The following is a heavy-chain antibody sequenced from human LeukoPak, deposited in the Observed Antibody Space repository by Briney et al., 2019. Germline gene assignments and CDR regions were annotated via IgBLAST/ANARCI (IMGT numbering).Heavy chain of an antibody. J-gene: IGHJ6*02. Sequence: KTSETLSLTCTVPGGSISSHYWSWIRQPPGKGLEWIAYIYYSGSTNYNPSLQSRVTISVDTSKNQLSLKVSSVTAADTAVYYCARHMSSGTYPMDVWGQGTTVTVSS. CDR2: IYYSGST. V-gene: IGHV4-59*08. CDR3: ARHMSSGTYPMDV. D-gene: IGHD1-26*01. CDR1: GGSISSHY.